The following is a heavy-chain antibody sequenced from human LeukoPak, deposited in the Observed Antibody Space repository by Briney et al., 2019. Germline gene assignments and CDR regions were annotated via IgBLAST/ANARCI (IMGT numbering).Heavy chain of an antibody. CDR1: GGSISGSSYY. D-gene: IGHD3-10*01. V-gene: IGHV4-61*02. Sequence: PSETLSLPCTVSGGSISGSSYYWNWIRQPAGKGLEWIGRMYTSGSTNYNPSLKSRVTISVDTSKNQFSLKLSFVTAADTAVYYCARGVWFGSAFDIWGQGTMVTVSS. CDR3: ARGVWFGSAFDI. CDR2: MYTSGST. J-gene: IGHJ3*02.